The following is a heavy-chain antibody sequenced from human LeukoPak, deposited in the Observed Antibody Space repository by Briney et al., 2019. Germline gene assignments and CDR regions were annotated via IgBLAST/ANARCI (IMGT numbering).Heavy chain of an antibody. CDR2: IRSNVYGRTE. Sequence: GGSLRLSCTASGLTSCDYVMSCVRQAAGQGREGVGFIRSNVYGRTEEYGAYVKGRFHISRDDPKSIAYLQMRSLRAEDTAVYYCARTLRFFRFLDVWGQGTTVTVSS. D-gene: IGHD3-3*01. CDR1: GLTSCDYV. CDR3: ARTLRFFRFLDV. J-gene: IGHJ6*02. V-gene: IGHV3-49*04.